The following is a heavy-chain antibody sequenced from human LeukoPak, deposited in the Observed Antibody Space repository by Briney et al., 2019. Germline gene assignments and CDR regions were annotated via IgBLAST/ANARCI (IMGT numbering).Heavy chain of an antibody. CDR3: AREDGQWLVHDY. CDR1: GFIFSGYS. Sequence: GGSLRLSCAASGFIFSGYSMNWVRQAPGKGLEWVSSISSSSSYIYYADSLKGRFTISRDNAKNSVYLQMNSLRAEDTAVYYCAREDGQWLVHDYWGQGTLVTVSS. D-gene: IGHD6-19*01. CDR2: ISSSSSYI. V-gene: IGHV3-21*01. J-gene: IGHJ4*02.